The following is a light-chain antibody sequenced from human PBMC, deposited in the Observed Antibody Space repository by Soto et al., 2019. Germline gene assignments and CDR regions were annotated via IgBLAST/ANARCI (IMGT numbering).Light chain of an antibody. CDR2: EVS. CDR1: SSDVGGYNY. Sequence: QSVLTQPPSASGSRGQSVTISCTGTSSDVGGYNYVSWYQQHPGKAPKLMIYEVSKRPSGVPDRFSGSKSGNTAYLTVSGIQPEDEADYYCSSYAGSNNLGVFGGGTKLTVL. J-gene: IGLJ3*02. CDR3: SSYAGSNNLGV. V-gene: IGLV2-8*01.